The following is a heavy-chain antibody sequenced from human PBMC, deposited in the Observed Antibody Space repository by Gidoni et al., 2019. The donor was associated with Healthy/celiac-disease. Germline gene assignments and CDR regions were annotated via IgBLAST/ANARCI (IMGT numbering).Heavy chain of an antibody. CDR1: GGSISSGGYY. Sequence: QVQLQESGPGLVKPSQTLSLTCTVSGGSISSGGYYWSWIRQHPGKGLEWIGYIYYSGSTYYNPSLKSRVTISVDTSKNQFSLKLSSVTAADTAVYYCARDGSGWADGRSWFDPWGQGTLVTVSS. D-gene: IGHD6-19*01. V-gene: IGHV4-31*03. CDR2: IYYSGST. CDR3: ARDGSGWADGRSWFDP. J-gene: IGHJ5*02.